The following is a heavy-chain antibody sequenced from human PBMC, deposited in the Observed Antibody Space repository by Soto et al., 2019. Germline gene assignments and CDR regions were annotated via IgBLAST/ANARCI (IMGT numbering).Heavy chain of an antibody. CDR2: IIPNFATP. D-gene: IGHD3-10*01. J-gene: IGHJ6*02. CDR3: AVAMVREILIFESSVMPV. V-gene: IGHV1-69*01. CDR1: GGSFNNYA. Sequence: QVHLVQSGAEVKKPGSSVKVSCKTSGGSFNNYAVSWVRQAPGQGLEWMGGIIPNFATPNYAQKFQDRVTIIADESTSRVYMELSSLRSNDTAVYYCAVAMVREILIFESSVMPVWGQGTTVIVSS.